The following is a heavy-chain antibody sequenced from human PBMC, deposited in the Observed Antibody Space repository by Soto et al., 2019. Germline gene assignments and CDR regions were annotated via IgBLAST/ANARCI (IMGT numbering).Heavy chain of an antibody. CDR1: GYTFTSYY. CDR2: INPSGGST. J-gene: IGHJ5*02. D-gene: IGHD3-22*01. CDR3: ARDPTMTGWFDH. V-gene: IGHV1-46*01. Sequence: QVQLVQSGAEVKKPGASVKVSCKASGYTFTSYYMHWVRQAPGQGLEWMGIINPSGGSTSYAQKFQGRVTMTRDTYTSTVYMELSSLRSEDTAVYYCARDPTMTGWFDHWGQGTLVTVSS.